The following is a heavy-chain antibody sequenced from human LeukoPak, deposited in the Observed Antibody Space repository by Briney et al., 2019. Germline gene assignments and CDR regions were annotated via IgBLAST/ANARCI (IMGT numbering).Heavy chain of an antibody. CDR1: GFTFSSYS. CDR3: ARDRLEAVTGDDYLDY. D-gene: IGHD3-9*01. CDR2: ISGSGGST. Sequence: GGSLRLSCAASGFTFSSYSMNWVRQAPGKGLEWVSAISGSGGSTYYADSVKGRFTISRDNSKNTLYLQMDSLRAEDTALYYCARDRLEAVTGDDYLDYWGQGTLVTVSS. J-gene: IGHJ4*02. V-gene: IGHV3-23*01.